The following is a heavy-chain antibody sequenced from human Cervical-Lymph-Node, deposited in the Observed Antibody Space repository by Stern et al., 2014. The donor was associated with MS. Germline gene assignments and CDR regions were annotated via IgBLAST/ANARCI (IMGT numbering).Heavy chain of an antibody. CDR1: GYTFTSYW. CDR2: TFPGSSDI. CDR3: ARQRYFDY. Sequence: EVQLVESGPEVKRPGESLKISCQASGYTFTSYWIGWVRQMPGKGLEWLAITFPGSSDIRYSPSFQGQVTTSAAKSSTPAYLQWNNLKASDTAIYYCARQRYFDYWGQGTLVTVSS. V-gene: IGHV5-51*01. J-gene: IGHJ4*02.